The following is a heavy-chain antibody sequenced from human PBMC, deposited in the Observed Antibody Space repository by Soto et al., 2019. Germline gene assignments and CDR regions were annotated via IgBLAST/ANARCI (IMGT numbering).Heavy chain of an antibody. CDR2: IYYTGRT. Sequence: SETLSLTCTVSGGSISGYYWSWIRQSPGKGLEWIGYIYYTGRTNYNPSLKSRVTISVDTSRNQFSLKLSSVTAADTAVYYCARDQLGSDSLDSWGRGTLVPVSS. J-gene: IGHJ4*02. CDR1: GGSISGYY. V-gene: IGHV4-59*01. CDR3: ARDQLGSDSLDS. D-gene: IGHD2-21*02.